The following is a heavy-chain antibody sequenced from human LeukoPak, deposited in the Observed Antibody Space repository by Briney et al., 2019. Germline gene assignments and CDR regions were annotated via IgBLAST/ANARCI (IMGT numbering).Heavy chain of an antibody. CDR2: IKQDGSEI. V-gene: IGHV3-7*01. CDR3: ATIEAVRFHY. Sequence: PGGSLRLSCADSGFTFSSHWMSWVRQAPGKGPEWVANIKQDGSEIYYLDSVKGRFTISRDNAKNSLYLQMNSLRVEDTAVYYCATIEAVRFHYWGQGTLVTVSS. CDR1: GFTFSSHW. D-gene: IGHD6-19*01. J-gene: IGHJ4*02.